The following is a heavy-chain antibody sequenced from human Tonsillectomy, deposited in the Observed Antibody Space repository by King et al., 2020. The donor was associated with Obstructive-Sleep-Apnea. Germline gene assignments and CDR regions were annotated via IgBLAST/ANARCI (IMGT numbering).Heavy chain of an antibody. CDR3: ARLEGRG. D-gene: IGHD1-1*01. Sequence: QLVESGGGLVQPGGALRLSCAASGFTFRSYSMSWVRQAPGAGLEWVSYISSDSSTIYYADSVKGRFTISRDNARNSLYLQMNSLRVEDTAVFYCARLEGRGWGQGTLVTVSS. V-gene: IGHV3-48*04. J-gene: IGHJ4*02. CDR1: GFTFRSYS. CDR2: ISSDSSTI.